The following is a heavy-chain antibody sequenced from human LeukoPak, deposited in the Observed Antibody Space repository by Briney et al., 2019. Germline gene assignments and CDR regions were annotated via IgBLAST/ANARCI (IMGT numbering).Heavy chain of an antibody. D-gene: IGHD1-14*01. J-gene: IGHJ6*01. Sequence: GGSLRLSCAASGFTFSSYAMSWVRQAPGKGLEWVSAISGSGGSTYYADSVKGRFTISRDNSKNTLYLQMNSLRAEDTDVYYCGKKRQPGYYYYYYGMDVWGQGTTVTVCS. CDR3: GKKRQPGYYYYYYGMDV. V-gene: IGHV3-23*01. CDR2: ISGSGGST. CDR1: GFTFSSYA.